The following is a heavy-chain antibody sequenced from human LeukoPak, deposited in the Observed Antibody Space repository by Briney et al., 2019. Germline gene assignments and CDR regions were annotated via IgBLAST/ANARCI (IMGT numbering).Heavy chain of an antibody. CDR2: IRSKAYGGTT. V-gene: IGHV3-49*03. CDR1: GFTFGDYA. D-gene: IGHD3-16*01. J-gene: IGHJ4*02. Sequence: GGSLRLSCTASGFTFGDYAMSWFRQAPGKGLEWVGFIRSKAYGGTTEYAASVKGRFTISRDDSKSIAYLQMNSLKTEDTAVYYCTRCYDYVWGSSAAFDYWGQGTLVTVSS. CDR3: TRCYDYVWGSSAAFDY.